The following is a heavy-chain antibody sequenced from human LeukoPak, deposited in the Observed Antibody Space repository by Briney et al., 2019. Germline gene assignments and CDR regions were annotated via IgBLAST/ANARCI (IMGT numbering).Heavy chain of an antibody. J-gene: IGHJ5*02. V-gene: IGHV4-39*01. CDR1: GGSISTISYY. Sequence: SETLSLTCTASGGSISTISYYWGWIRQSPGKGLEWIGSIYYSGSTFYNPSLKSRVTISVDTSKNQFSLKLSSVTAADTAVYYCARHPSGRQWLGGGNWFDPWGQGTLVTVSS. CDR2: IYYSGST. CDR3: ARHPSGRQWLGGGNWFDP. D-gene: IGHD6-19*01.